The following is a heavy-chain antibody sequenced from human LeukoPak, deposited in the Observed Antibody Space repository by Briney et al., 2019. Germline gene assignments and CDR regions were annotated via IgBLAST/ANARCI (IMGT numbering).Heavy chain of an antibody. J-gene: IGHJ6*02. CDR1: GDSINSYY. CDR2: IYYSGST. V-gene: IGHV4-59*01. CDR3: ARTGYCSSKYCDYYGMAV. Sequence: SETLSLTCAVSGDSINSYYWSWIRQPPGRGLEWIGYIYYSGSTNYNPSLRSRVTISVDTSKTHFSLKLRSVTAADTAVYYCARTGYCSSKYCDYYGMAVWGQGTTVTVSS. D-gene: IGHD6-13*01.